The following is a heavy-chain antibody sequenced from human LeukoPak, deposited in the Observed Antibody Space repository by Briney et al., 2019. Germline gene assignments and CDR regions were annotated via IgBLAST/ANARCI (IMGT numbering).Heavy chain of an antibody. Sequence: GGSLRLSCAASGFTFSNDFMTWVRQAPGKGLEWVANMKVDGTDIHYVDSVKGRFTISSDNARNSLYLQMNSLRAEDTAVYYCAREGAYCSSTSCIPADYYYYYMDVWGKGTTVTVSS. CDR3: AREGAYCSSTSCIPADYYYYYMDV. V-gene: IGHV3-7*01. J-gene: IGHJ6*03. CDR1: GFTFSNDF. CDR2: MKVDGTDI. D-gene: IGHD2-2*01.